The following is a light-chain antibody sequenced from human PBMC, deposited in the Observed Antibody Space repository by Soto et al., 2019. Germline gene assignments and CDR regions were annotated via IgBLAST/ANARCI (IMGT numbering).Light chain of an antibody. Sequence: QSVLTQPPSASGSPGQSVTISCAGTGSDVGGYNYVSWYQQHPGKAPKLIIYEVYKRPSGVPDRFSGSKSGNTAALTVSGLHSEDEPDYYRSSYVGTNSYVFGTGTMSPS. V-gene: IGLV2-8*01. CDR1: GSDVGGYNY. CDR2: EVY. CDR3: SSYVGTNSYV. J-gene: IGLJ1*01.